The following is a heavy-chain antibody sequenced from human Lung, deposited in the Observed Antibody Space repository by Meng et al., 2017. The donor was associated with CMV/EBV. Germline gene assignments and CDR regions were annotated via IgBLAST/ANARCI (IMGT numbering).Heavy chain of an antibody. D-gene: IGHD3-3*01. J-gene: IGHJ6*04. Sequence: ASXXVSCKASGYTFTGYYMHWVRQAPGQGLEWMGWINPNSGGTNYAQKFQGRVTMTRDTSISTAYMELSRLRSDDTAVYYCARPGRDFWSGYRAHLLMDVWGEGXTVTVSS. CDR1: GYTFTGYY. V-gene: IGHV1-2*02. CDR2: INPNSGGT. CDR3: ARPGRDFWSGYRAHLLMDV.